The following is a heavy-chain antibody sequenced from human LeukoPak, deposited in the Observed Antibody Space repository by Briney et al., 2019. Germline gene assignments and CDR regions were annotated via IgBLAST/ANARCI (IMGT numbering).Heavy chain of an antibody. CDR2: ISGSGGST. D-gene: IGHD6-19*01. J-gene: IGHJ4*02. CDR1: GFTFSSYA. CDR3: AKSPPGAIAVAGTSTDY. Sequence: GGSLRLSCAASGFTFSSYAMSWVRQAPGKGLEWVSAISGSGGSTYYADSVKGRFTISRDNSKNTLYLQMNSLRAEDTAVYYCAKSPPGAIAVAGTSTDYWGQGTLVTVSS. V-gene: IGHV3-23*01.